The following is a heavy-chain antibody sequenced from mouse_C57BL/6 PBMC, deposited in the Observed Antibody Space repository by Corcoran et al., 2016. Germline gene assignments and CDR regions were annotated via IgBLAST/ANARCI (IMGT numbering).Heavy chain of an antibody. CDR3: AKVGTVVAPYWYFDV. CDR1: GYAFSSYW. Sequence: QVQLQQSGAELVKPGASVKISCKASGYAFSSYWMNWVKQRPGKGLEWIGQIYPGDGDTNYNGKFKGKATLTADKSSSTAYMQLSSLTSEDSAVYFCAKVGTVVAPYWYFDVWGTGTTVTVSS. D-gene: IGHD1-1*01. J-gene: IGHJ1*03. CDR2: IYPGDGDT. V-gene: IGHV1-80*01.